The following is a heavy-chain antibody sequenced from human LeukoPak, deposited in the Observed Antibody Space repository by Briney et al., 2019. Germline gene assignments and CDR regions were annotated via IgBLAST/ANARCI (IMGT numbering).Heavy chain of an antibody. Sequence: SETLSLTCTVSGGSISSSSYYWGWIRQPPGKGLEWIGSIYYSGSTYYNPPLKSRVTISVDTSKNQFSLKLSSVTAADTAVYYCARHDGVGATTDYFDYWGQGTLVTVSS. V-gene: IGHV4-39*01. CDR1: GGSISSSSYY. D-gene: IGHD1-26*01. J-gene: IGHJ4*02. CDR3: ARHDGVGATTDYFDY. CDR2: IYYSGST.